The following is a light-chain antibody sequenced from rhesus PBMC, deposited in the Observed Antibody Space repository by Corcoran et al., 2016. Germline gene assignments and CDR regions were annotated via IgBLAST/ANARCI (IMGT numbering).Light chain of an antibody. Sequence: DIQMTQSPTSLSASVGDRVTVTCRASQGINNELSWYQQKPGKAPTLLIHTASTLQTGASSRFIGSGSGTEYTLTISSLQPEDVATYYCLQDYNTPFTFGPGTKLHIK. CDR1: QGINNE. J-gene: IGKJ3*01. CDR3: LQDYNTPFT. CDR2: TAS. V-gene: IGKV1-94*01.